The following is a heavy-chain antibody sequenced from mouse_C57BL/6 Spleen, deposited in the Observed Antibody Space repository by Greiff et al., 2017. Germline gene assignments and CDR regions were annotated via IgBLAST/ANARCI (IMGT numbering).Heavy chain of an antibody. CDR3: TSRGFAY. J-gene: IGHJ3*01. Sequence: QVQQKQSGAELVRPGASVTLSCKASGYTFTDYEMHWVKQTPVHGLEWIGAIDPETGGTAYNQKFKGKAILTADKSSITAYMELRSLTSEDSAVYYCTSRGFAYWGQGTLVTVSA. CDR2: IDPETGGT. V-gene: IGHV1-15*01. CDR1: GYTFTDYE.